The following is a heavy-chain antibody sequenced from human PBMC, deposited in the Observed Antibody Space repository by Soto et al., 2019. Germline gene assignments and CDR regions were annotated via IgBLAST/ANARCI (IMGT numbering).Heavy chain of an antibody. D-gene: IGHD2-2*01. CDR1: GGTFSSYT. J-gene: IGHJ4*02. CDR2: IIPILGIA. CDR3: ARGQVGLRVPAAMFSYYFDY. Sequence: SVKVSCKASGGTFSSYTISWVRQAPGQGLEWMGRIIPILGIANYAQKFQGRVTITADKSTSTAYMELSSLRSEDTAVYYCARGQVGLRVPAAMFSYYFDYWGQGTLVTVSS. V-gene: IGHV1-69*02.